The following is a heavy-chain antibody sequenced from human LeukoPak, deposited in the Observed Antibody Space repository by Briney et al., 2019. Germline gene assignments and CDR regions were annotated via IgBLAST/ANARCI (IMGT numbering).Heavy chain of an antibody. V-gene: IGHV1-46*01. J-gene: IGHJ4*02. D-gene: IGHD3-16*02. CDR1: GYTFTGYY. Sequence: ASVKVSCKASGYTFTGYYMHWVRQAPGQGLEWMGIINPSGGSTSYAQKFQGRVTMTRDMSTSTVYMELSSLRSEDTAVYYCARANYVWGSYRPFDYWGQGTLVTVSS. CDR3: ARANYVWGSYRPFDY. CDR2: INPSGGST.